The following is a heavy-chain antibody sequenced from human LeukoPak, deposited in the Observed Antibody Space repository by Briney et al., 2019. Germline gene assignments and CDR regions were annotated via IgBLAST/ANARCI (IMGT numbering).Heavy chain of an antibody. D-gene: IGHD5-18*01. CDR2: INSDGSST. J-gene: IGHJ4*02. Sequence: PGGSLRLSCAASGFTFSSYWMHWVRQAPGKGLVWVSRINSDGSSTSYADSVKGRFTISRDNAKNKLFLQMNSLRAEDTAVYYCARGSWAMDTAMVPFDYWGQGTLVTVSS. CDR3: ARGSWAMDTAMVPFDY. CDR1: GFTFSSYW. V-gene: IGHV3-74*01.